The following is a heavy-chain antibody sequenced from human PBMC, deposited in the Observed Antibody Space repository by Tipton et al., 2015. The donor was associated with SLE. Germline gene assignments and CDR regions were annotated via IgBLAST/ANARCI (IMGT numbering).Heavy chain of an antibody. Sequence: TLSLTCTVSGGSISSHYWSWIRQPPGKGLEWIGYIYYSGSTNYNPSLKSRVTMSVDTSKNQFSLNLTSVTAADTAVYYCASIAARPYWGQGTLVTVSS. CDR2: IYYSGST. V-gene: IGHV4-59*08. CDR3: ASIAARPY. CDR1: GGSISSHY. J-gene: IGHJ4*02. D-gene: IGHD6-6*01.